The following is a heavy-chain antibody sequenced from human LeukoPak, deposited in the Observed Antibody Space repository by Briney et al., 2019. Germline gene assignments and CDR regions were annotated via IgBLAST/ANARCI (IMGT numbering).Heavy chain of an antibody. CDR1: GFTVSSNY. V-gene: IGHV3-53*01. D-gene: IGHD6-19*01. CDR2: IYSGGST. Sequence: PGGSLRLSCAASGFTVSSNYMSWVRQAPGKGLEWVSVIYSGGSTYYADSVKGRFTISRDNSKNTLYLQMNSLRAEDTAVYYCARGGGYSSGIRGDWFDPWGQGTLVTVSS. J-gene: IGHJ5*02. CDR3: ARGGGYSSGIRGDWFDP.